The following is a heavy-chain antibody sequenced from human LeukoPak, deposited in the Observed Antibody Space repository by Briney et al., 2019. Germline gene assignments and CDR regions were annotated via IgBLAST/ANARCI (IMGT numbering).Heavy chain of an antibody. CDR1: VYTFTSYD. Sequence: ASVTVSFKASVYTFTSYDVNWVRQAPGQGLEWMGWMNPSSGDTGSVEKFQGRVTMTRNTSISTAYMELSSLRSDDTAVYFCARGARLPYSSVSDYWGQGTLVSVSS. J-gene: IGHJ4*02. CDR3: ARGARLPYSSVSDY. CDR2: MNPSSGDT. V-gene: IGHV1-8*01. D-gene: IGHD3-22*01.